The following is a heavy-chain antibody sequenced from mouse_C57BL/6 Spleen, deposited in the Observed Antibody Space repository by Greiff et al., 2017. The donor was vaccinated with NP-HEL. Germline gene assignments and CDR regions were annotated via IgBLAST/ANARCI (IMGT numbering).Heavy chain of an antibody. V-gene: IGHV5-17*01. Sequence: EVQLVESGGGLVKPGWSLKLSCAASGFTFSDYGMHWVRQAPEKGLEWVAYISSGSSTIYYADTVKGRFTISRDNAKNTLFLQMTSLRSEDTAMYYCARRSGSSYDWYFDVWGTGTTVTVSS. CDR3: ARRSGSSYDWYFDV. D-gene: IGHD1-1*01. CDR1: GFTFSDYG. J-gene: IGHJ1*03. CDR2: ISSGSSTI.